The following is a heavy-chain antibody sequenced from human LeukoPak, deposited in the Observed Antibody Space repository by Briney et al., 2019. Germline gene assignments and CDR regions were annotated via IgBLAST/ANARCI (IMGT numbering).Heavy chain of an antibody. CDR3: AKSRGKLVPDYFQH. D-gene: IGHD6-13*01. Sequence: SETLSLTCAVSGYSISSVYYWGWIRQPSGKGLEWIGSIYHSGSTYYNPSLKSRVTISVDTSKNQFSLKLSSVTAADTAVYYCAKSRGKLVPDYFQHWGQGTLVTVSS. V-gene: IGHV4-38-2*01. CDR2: IYHSGST. J-gene: IGHJ1*01. CDR1: GYSISSVYY.